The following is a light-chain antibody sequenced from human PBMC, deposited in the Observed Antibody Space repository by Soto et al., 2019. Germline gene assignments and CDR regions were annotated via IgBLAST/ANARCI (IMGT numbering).Light chain of an antibody. CDR3: QQYDTSPPMYT. Sequence: EVVLKQSPGTLSLYTGERATLSCRASQSVDSTYLAWYQQKPDQSPRLLIYATSTRAAGIPDRFSGSGSGTDFTLTISRLEPDDVAVYYCQQYDTSPPMYTFGQGTNVDIK. CDR1: QSVDSTY. CDR2: ATS. J-gene: IGKJ2*01. V-gene: IGKV3-20*01.